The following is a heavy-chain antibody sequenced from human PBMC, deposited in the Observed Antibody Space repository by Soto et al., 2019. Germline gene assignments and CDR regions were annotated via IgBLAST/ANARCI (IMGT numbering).Heavy chain of an antibody. CDR1: GYTFTGYY. Sequence: QVQLVQSGAGVKKPGASVKVSCKASGYTFTGYYMHWVRQAPGQGLEWMGWINPNSGGTNYAQKFQGWVTMTRDTSISTAYMELSRLRSDDTAVYYCARAEAAGTSYYYYGMDVWGQGTTVTVSS. CDR2: INPNSGGT. D-gene: IGHD6-13*01. CDR3: ARAEAAGTSYYYYGMDV. J-gene: IGHJ6*02. V-gene: IGHV1-2*04.